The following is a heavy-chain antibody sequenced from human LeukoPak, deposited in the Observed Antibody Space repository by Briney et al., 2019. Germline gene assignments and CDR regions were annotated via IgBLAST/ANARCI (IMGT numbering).Heavy chain of an antibody. CDR1: GYTFTSYG. D-gene: IGHD3-10*01. J-gene: IGHJ4*02. CDR3: ARDLLWFGELSPDY. Sequence: ASVKVSCKASGYTFTSYGISWVRQAPGQGLEWMGWISAYNGNTNYAQKLQGRVTMTTDTSTSTAYMELRSLRSDDTAVYYCARDLLWFGELSPDYWGQGTLVTVSS. V-gene: IGHV1-18*01. CDR2: ISAYNGNT.